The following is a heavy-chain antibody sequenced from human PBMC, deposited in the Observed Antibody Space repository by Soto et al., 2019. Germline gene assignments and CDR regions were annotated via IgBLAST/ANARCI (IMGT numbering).Heavy chain of an antibody. D-gene: IGHD1-26*01. J-gene: IGHJ6*02. CDR2: IWNDGSNN. Sequence: QVQLVESGGGVVQPGRSLRLSCAASGFTFNNYGMHWVRQAPGKGLEWLAVIWNDGSNNYYANSVKGRFTISRDNSKNTPYPQMNSLGAEDAALYYCARRPIPPPTRGAANARGGMDVWGQGTTVTVSS. V-gene: IGHV3-33*01. CDR1: GFTFNNYG. CDR3: ARRPIPPPTRGAANARGGMDV.